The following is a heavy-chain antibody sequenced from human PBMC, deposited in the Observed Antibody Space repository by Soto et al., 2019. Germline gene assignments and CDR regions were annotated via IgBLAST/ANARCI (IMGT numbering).Heavy chain of an antibody. CDR3: ARHFPLPTDLQFYYYYYYGVDV. D-gene: IGHD3-3*02. CDR2: IDPSDSYS. J-gene: IGHJ6*02. CDR1: GYNFTTFW. Sequence: PGESLKISCKASGYNFTTFWISWMRQVPGKGLEWMGRIDPSDSYSNYSPSFQGHITISADKSINTAYLHFSNLKASDTAVYYCARHFPLPTDLQFYYYYYYGVDVWCHGTEVTVSS. V-gene: IGHV5-10-1*01.